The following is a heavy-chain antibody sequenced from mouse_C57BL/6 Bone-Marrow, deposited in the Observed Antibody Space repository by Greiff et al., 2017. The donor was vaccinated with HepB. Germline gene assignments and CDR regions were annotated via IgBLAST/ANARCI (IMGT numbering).Heavy chain of an antibody. CDR1: GYTFTDYY. CDR3: ARSGYYDSWYFDV. CDR2: IFPGSGST. J-gene: IGHJ1*03. Sequence: QVQLKESGPELVKPGASVKISCKASGYTFTDYYINWVKQRPGQGLEWIGWIFPGSGSTYYNEKFKGKATFTVDKSSSTAYMLLSSLASEDSAVYFCARSGYYDSWYFDVWGTGTTVTVSS. V-gene: IGHV1-75*01. D-gene: IGHD2-4*01.